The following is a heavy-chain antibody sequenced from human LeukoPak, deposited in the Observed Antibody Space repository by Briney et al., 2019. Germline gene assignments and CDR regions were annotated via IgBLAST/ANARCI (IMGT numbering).Heavy chain of an antibody. V-gene: IGHV3-9*01. D-gene: IGHD3-10*01. CDR1: GFTFDDSA. CDR3: TKDRSLRGYYGLGRYYDFDS. CDR2: INWNSDKV. J-gene: IGHJ5*01. Sequence: GGSLRLSCAASGFTFDDSAMHWVRQAPGQGLEWISGINWNSDKVAYADSVKGRFTISRDNTKNSLFLQMNNLRPEDTAFYYCTKDRSLRGYYGLGRYYDFDSWGQGTLVTVSS.